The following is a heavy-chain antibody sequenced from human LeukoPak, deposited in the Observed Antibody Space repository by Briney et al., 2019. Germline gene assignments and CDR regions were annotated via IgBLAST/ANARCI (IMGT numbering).Heavy chain of an antibody. CDR1: GGSISSSIYY. Sequence: SETLSLTCTVSGGSISSSIYYWGWIRQPPGKGLEWIGSINYSGSTYYNPSLKSRVTISVDTSKNQFSLKLSSVTAADTAVYYCARDPYDSSGYYYGVDYWGQGTLVTVSS. CDR3: ARDPYDSSGYYYGVDY. V-gene: IGHV4-39*07. J-gene: IGHJ4*02. D-gene: IGHD3-22*01. CDR2: INYSGST.